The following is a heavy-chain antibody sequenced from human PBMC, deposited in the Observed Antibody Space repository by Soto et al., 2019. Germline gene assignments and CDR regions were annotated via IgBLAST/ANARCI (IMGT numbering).Heavy chain of an antibody. J-gene: IGHJ2*01. CDR3: ARKVLGSNSRPEWWYLDL. D-gene: IGHD2-8*01. CDR1: GFTFINYA. CDR2: ISGGGDRT. Sequence: EVQLLESGGGLVQPGGSLRLSCVGSGFTFINYAMNWVRQTPGKGLEWVSTISGGGDRTFDADTVKGRFTISRDNSKNTVNFQMNSLRADDTAVYYCARKVLGSNSRPEWWYLDLRGRGNPVTVSS. V-gene: IGHV3-23*01.